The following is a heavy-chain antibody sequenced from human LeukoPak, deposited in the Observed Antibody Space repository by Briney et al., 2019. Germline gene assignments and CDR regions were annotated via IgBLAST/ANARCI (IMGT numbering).Heavy chain of an antibody. Sequence: GASVKVSCKGSGYTFTSYGISWVRQASGQGLEWVGWISAYNGNTNYAQKLQGRVTMTTDTSTSTAYMELRSLRSDDTAVYYCARLLGGNGHAFDIRGQGTMVTVSS. J-gene: IGHJ3*02. CDR2: ISAYNGNT. D-gene: IGHD4-23*01. CDR1: GYTFTSYG. CDR3: ARLLGGNGHAFDI. V-gene: IGHV1-18*01.